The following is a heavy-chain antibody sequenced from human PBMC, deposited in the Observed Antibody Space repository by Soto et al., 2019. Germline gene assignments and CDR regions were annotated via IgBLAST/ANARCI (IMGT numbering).Heavy chain of an antibody. V-gene: IGHV1-46*01. CDR1: GYSFTSHY. CDR3: AKDITWGGDSPGYHPFDS. CDR2: IYPGGVYT. D-gene: IGHD3-22*01. Sequence: ASVKVSCKAIGYSFTSHYMHWVRQAPGQGLEWMGTIYPGGVYTGYAQRFKGRVTMTSDTSTSTVHMELGSLTSEDTALYFCAKDITWGGDSPGYHPFDSWGQGTLVTVSS. J-gene: IGHJ4*01.